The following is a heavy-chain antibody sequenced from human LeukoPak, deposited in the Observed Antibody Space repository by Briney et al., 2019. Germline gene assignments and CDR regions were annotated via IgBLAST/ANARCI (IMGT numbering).Heavy chain of an antibody. V-gene: IGHV3-30-3*01. D-gene: IGHD6-6*01. CDR1: GFTFSSYA. CDR3: AREYSSSSYEFDY. J-gene: IGHJ4*02. Sequence: PGGSLRLSCAASGFTFSSYAMHWVRQAPGKGLEWVAVISYDGSNKYYADSVKGRFTISRDNSKNTLYLQMNSLRAGDTAVYYCAREYSSSSYEFDYWGQGTLVTVSS. CDR2: ISYDGSNK.